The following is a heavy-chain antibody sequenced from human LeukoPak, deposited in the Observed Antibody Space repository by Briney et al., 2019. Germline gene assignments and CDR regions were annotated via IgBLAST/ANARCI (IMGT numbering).Heavy chain of an antibody. J-gene: IGHJ5*02. CDR2: IKSKTDGGTT. D-gene: IGHD4-17*01. Sequence: PGGSLRLSCAASGFTFIDAWMSWVRQAPGKGLEWVGHIKSKTDGGTTDYAAPVKGRFSISRDDSKNTLYLQMNSLKTEDTAVYYCTTDPLGDYGDWFDPWGQGTLVTVSS. CDR3: TTDPLGDYGDWFDP. V-gene: IGHV3-15*01. CDR1: GFTFIDAW.